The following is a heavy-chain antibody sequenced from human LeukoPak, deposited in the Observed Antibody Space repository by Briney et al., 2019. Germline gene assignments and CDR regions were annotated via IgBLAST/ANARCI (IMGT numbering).Heavy chain of an antibody. CDR3: VRDNEGSFDY. CDR1: GGSISSSSYY. CDR2: IYYSGST. D-gene: IGHD1-1*01. J-gene: IGHJ4*02. V-gene: IGHV4-39*07. Sequence: SETLSLTCTVSGGSISSSSYYWGWIRQPPGKGLEWIGSIYYSGSTYYNPSLKSRVTISVDTSKNQFSLKLSSVTAADTAVYYCVRDNEGSFDYWGQGTLVTVSS.